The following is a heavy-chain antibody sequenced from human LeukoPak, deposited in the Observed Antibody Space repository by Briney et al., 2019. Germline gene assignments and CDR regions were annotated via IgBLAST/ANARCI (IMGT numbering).Heavy chain of an antibody. J-gene: IGHJ4*02. Sequence: PGGSLRLSCAASGFTFSSYSMNWVRQAPGKGLEWVSYISSSSTTIYYADSLKGRFTISRDNAKNSLYPQMNSLRAEDTAVYYCARSYYDGSGYYYYHYWGQGTLVTVSS. CDR3: ARSYYDGSGYYYYHY. CDR1: GFTFSSYS. D-gene: IGHD3-22*01. CDR2: ISSSSTTI. V-gene: IGHV3-48*01.